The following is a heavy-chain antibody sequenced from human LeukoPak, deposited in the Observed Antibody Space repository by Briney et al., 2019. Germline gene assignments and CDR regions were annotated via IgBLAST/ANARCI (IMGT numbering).Heavy chain of an antibody. D-gene: IGHD3-22*01. CDR1: GYSFTSYW. Sequence: GESLKISCKGSGYSFTSYWIGWVRQMPGKGLEWMGIIYPGDSDTRYSPSFQGQVTISADKSISTAYLQWSSLKASDTAMYYCARLTYDSSGYYSPWYYYGMDVWGQGTTVTVSS. CDR3: ARLTYDSSGYYSPWYYYGMDV. V-gene: IGHV5-51*01. CDR2: IYPGDSDT. J-gene: IGHJ6*02.